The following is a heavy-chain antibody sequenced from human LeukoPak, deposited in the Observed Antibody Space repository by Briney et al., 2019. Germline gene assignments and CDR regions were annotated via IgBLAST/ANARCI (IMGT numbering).Heavy chain of an antibody. D-gene: IGHD2-2*01. V-gene: IGHV3-21*01. CDR1: GFTFSSYS. CDR2: ISSSSSYI. J-gene: IGHJ4*02. CDR3: AREGVVPAASNDY. Sequence: GGSLRLSCAASGFTFSSYSMNWVRQAPGKGLEWVSSISSSSSYIYYADSVKGRFIISRDNAKNSLYLQMNSLRAEDTAVYYCAREGVVPAASNDYWGQGTLVTVSS.